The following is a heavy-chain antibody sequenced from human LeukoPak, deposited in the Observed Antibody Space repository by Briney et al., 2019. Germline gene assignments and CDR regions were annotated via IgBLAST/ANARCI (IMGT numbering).Heavy chain of an antibody. J-gene: IGHJ4*02. D-gene: IGHD6-13*01. CDR1: GDFFSGYY. Sequence: SETLSLTCAVYGDFFSGYYWSWIRQPAGKGLEWIGRIYTSGSTNYNPSLKSRVTISIDTSKNQFSLKLSSVTAADTAVYYCARMSSSSWYGERYFDYWGQGTLVTVSS. CDR3: ARMSSSSWYGERYFDY. CDR2: IYTSGST. V-gene: IGHV4-59*10.